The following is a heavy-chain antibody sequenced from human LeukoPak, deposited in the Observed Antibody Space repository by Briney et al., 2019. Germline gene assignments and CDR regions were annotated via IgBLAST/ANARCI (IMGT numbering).Heavy chain of an antibody. CDR2: IKKDGSEK. D-gene: IGHD5-18*01. J-gene: IGHJ4*02. V-gene: IGHV3-7*01. Sequence: GGTLRLSCAASGFTFSSYWMSWVRQAPGKGLEWVANIKKDGSEKYYVDSVKGRFTISRDNAKTSLYLQMNSLRAEDTAVYYCARHLSGITGYTYGRGIDYWGQGTLVTVSS. CDR3: ARHLSGITGYTYGRGIDY. CDR1: GFTFSSYW.